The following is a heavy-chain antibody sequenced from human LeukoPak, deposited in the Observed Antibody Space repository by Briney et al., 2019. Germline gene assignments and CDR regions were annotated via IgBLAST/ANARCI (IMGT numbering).Heavy chain of an antibody. CDR3: ARLSYHDILLGYAQDY. D-gene: IGHD3-9*01. Sequence: GESLKISCQGSGFRFNSYWIGWVRQRPGKGLEWMGFVYPGDSETRYSPSFQGQVTISADRSFSTAYLQWRSLRASDTAMYYCARLSYHDILLGYAQDYWGQGTLVTVSS. V-gene: IGHV5-51*01. CDR1: GFRFNSYW. J-gene: IGHJ4*02. CDR2: VYPGDSET.